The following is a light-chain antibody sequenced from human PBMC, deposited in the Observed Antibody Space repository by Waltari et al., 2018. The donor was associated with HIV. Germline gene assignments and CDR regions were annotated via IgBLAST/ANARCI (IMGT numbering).Light chain of an antibody. V-gene: IGLV2-11*01. CDR2: DVS. CDR3: CSYAGSYTYV. CDR1: SSDVGGYNY. Sequence: QSALTQPRSVSGSPGQSVTISCTGTSSDVGGYNYVSWYQQHPGKAPKLVIYDVSKRPSGVPDRFSGCKSANTASLTIAGLQAEDEADYYCCSYAGSYTYVFGTGTKVTVL. J-gene: IGLJ1*01.